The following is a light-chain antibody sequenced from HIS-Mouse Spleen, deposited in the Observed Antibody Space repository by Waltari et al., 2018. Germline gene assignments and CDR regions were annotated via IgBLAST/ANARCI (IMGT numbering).Light chain of an antibody. V-gene: IGLV2-23*01. CDR1: SSYVGRYNL. J-gene: IGLJ3*02. CDR3: CSYAGSSTWV. CDR2: EGS. Sequence: QSALTQPASVSGSPGQSNTISCTGTSSYVGRYNLVSWYQQHPGKAPKLMIYEGSKRPSGVSNRFSGSKSGNTASLTISGLQAEDEADYYCCSYAGSSTWVFGGGTKLTVL.